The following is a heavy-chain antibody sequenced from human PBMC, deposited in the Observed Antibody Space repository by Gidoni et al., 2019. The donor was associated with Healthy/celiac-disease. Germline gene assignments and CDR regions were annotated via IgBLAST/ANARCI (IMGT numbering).Heavy chain of an antibody. CDR2: ISSSGSTI. J-gene: IGHJ5*02. CDR1: GFTFRRYE. Sequence: EVRLADSGGGLVPPGGSLRLSCAAYGFTFRRYEMNWVRQAPGKGLEWVSYISSSGSTIYYADSVKGRFTISRDNAKNSLYLQMNSLRAEDTAVYYCAIHDFWSQNGGWFDPWGQGTLVTVSS. V-gene: IGHV3-48*03. D-gene: IGHD3-3*01. CDR3: AIHDFWSQNGGWFDP.